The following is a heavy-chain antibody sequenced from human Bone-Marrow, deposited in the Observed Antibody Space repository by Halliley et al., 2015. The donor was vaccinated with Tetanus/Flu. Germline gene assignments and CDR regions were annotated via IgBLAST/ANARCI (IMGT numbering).Heavy chain of an antibody. J-gene: IGHJ4*02. V-gene: IGHV3-7*04. CDR2: KKHDGSEK. CDR3: ARNRAYFDF. Sequence: GLGWVANKKHDGSEKFFVDSVKGRFTISRDIAKNSLYLQMDSLRGEDTAVYFCARNRAYFDFWGPGTLVTVSS.